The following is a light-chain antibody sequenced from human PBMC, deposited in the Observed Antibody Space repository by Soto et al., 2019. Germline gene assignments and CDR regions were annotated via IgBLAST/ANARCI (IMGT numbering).Light chain of an antibody. Sequence: QSALTQPASVSGSPGQSITISCTGTSSDVGSYNLVSWYQQHPGKAPKLMIYEGSKRPSGVSNRFSGSKSGNTASLTISGLQAEAEADYYCCSYAGSHVVFGGGTKVTVL. CDR2: EGS. J-gene: IGLJ2*01. V-gene: IGLV2-23*01. CDR3: CSYAGSHVV. CDR1: SSDVGSYNL.